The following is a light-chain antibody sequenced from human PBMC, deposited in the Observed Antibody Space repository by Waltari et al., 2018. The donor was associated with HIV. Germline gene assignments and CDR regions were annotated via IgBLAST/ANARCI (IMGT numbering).Light chain of an antibody. CDR3: CSYAGSTFYV. Sequence: QSALTQPASVSGSPGQSITISCTGTSSDVGRYNLVSWYQQHPGKAPKLMIYEVSKRPSGVSNRFSGSKSGNTASLTISGLQGEDEADYYCCSYAGSTFYVFGTGTKVTVL. J-gene: IGLJ1*01. CDR1: SSDVGRYNL. CDR2: EVS. V-gene: IGLV2-23*02.